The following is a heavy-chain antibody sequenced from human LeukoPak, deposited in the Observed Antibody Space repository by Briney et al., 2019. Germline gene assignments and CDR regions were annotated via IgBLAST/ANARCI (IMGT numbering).Heavy chain of an antibody. Sequence: GGSLRLSCAASGFTVSSNYMSWVRQAPGQGLEWVSVIYSGGNAYYADSVKGRFTISRDNSMNTLYLQMNSLRAEDTAIYYCARDFNSGKYYFDSWGQGTLVTVSS. CDR3: ARDFNSGKYYFDS. V-gene: IGHV3-53*01. CDR2: IYSGGNA. D-gene: IGHD6-19*01. J-gene: IGHJ4*02. CDR1: GFTVSSNY.